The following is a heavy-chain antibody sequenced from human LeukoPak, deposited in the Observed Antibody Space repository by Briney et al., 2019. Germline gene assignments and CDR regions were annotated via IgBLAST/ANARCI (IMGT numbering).Heavy chain of an antibody. D-gene: IGHD3-10*01. CDR2: ISGSGGNT. V-gene: IGHV3-23*01. CDR3: AILGELSYYGMDV. J-gene: IGHJ6*02. Sequence: GGSLRLSCAASGFTFSSYAMTWVRQAPGKGLEWVSSISGSGGNTYYADSVKGRFTISRDNSKNTLYLQMNSLRAEDTAVYYCAILGELSYYGMDVWGQGTTVTVSS. CDR1: GFTFSSYA.